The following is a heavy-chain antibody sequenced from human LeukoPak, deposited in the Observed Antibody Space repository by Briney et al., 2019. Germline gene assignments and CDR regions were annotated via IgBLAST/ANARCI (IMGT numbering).Heavy chain of an antibody. V-gene: IGHV3-23*01. J-gene: IGHJ6*02. CDR2: ISASGGST. D-gene: IGHD6-13*01. CDR3: AKAKTAGTSRYYYYGMDV. CDR1: EFTFSSYA. Sequence: PGGSLRLSCAASEFTFSSYAMTWVRQAPGKGLEWVSAISASGGSTYYADSVKGRFTISRDNSKNTLHLQMNSLRAEDTAVYCCAKAKTAGTSRYYYYGMDVWGQGTTVTVSS.